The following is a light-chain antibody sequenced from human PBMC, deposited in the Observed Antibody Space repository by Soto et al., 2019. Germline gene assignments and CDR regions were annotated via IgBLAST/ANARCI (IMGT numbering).Light chain of an antibody. Sequence: QSALTQPASVSASPGQSITVSCTGTSSDIGAYNYVSWYQQHPGKAPKLMIYEVSNRPSGVSNRFSASKSGNTASLTISGLQAEDEADYFCSSYTSNSTVVFGGGTKLTVL. V-gene: IGLV2-14*01. J-gene: IGLJ3*02. CDR1: SSDIGAYNY. CDR3: SSYTSNSTVV. CDR2: EVS.